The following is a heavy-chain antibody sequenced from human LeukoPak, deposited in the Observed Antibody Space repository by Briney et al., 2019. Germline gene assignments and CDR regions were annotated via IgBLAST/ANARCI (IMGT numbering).Heavy chain of an antibody. Sequence: PSETLSLTCAVSTYSITSGYYWGWIRQSPGKGLEWIATIYQTGTTYYNPSLKSRVTISVDTSKNQFSLKVNSVTAADTAIYYRARVTATDWFDPWGQGTLVTVSS. CDR3: ARVTATDWFDP. CDR2: IYQTGTT. V-gene: IGHV4-38-2*01. CDR1: TYSITSGYY. J-gene: IGHJ5*02. D-gene: IGHD2-21*02.